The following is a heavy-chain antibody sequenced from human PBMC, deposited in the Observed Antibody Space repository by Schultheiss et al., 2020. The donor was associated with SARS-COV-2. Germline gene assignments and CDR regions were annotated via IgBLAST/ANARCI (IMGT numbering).Heavy chain of an antibody. D-gene: IGHD3-3*02. Sequence: SETLSLTCAVYGGSLSGYYWSWIRQTPGKGLEWIGEINHSGSTNYNPSLKSRVTISVDTSKNQFSLKLSSVTAADTAVYYCARQKLGYYGMDVWGQGTTVTVFS. V-gene: IGHV4-34*01. CDR1: GGSLSGYY. J-gene: IGHJ6*02. CDR2: INHSGST. CDR3: ARQKLGYYGMDV.